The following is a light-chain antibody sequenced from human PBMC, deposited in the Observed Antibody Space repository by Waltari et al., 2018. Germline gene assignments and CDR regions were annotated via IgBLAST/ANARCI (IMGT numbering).Light chain of an antibody. J-gene: IGKJ5*01. CDR3: QQRKFWPPIT. CDR1: QSVSNY. CDR2: DAS. V-gene: IGKV3-11*01. Sequence: EVVLTQSPATLSLSPGDRATLSCRAIQSVSNYLAWYQQKPGQAPRLLIYDASNRASGSPARFSCSGSGTDFTLHISSLEPEDFAVYYCQQRKFWPPITIGQGTRLESK.